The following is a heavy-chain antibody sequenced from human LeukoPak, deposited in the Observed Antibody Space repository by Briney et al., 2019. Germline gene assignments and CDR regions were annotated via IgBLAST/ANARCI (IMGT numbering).Heavy chain of an antibody. J-gene: IGHJ6*03. CDR3: ARTSYSGSYSYYYYYMDV. CDR1: GFTFRSYS. V-gene: IGHV3-48*01. Sequence: PGGSLRLSCAASGFTFRSYSMNWVRQAPGKGLEWVSYISSSSSTIYYADSVKGRFTISRDNAKNSLYLQMNSLRAEDTAVYYCARTSYSGSYSYYYYYMDVWGKGTTVTVSS. D-gene: IGHD1-26*01. CDR2: ISSSSSTI.